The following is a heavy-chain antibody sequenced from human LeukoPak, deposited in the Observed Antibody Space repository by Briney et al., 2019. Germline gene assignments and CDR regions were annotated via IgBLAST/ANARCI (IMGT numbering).Heavy chain of an antibody. CDR1: GGSISSGGYY. Sequence: PSETLSLTRTVSGGSISSGGYYWSWIRQHPGKGLEWIGYIYYSGSTYYNPSLKSRVTISVDTSKNQFSLKLSSVTAADTAVYYCARDCDDAAFDIWGRGTMVTVSS. CDR3: ARDCDDAAFDI. V-gene: IGHV4-31*03. J-gene: IGHJ3*02. CDR2: IYYSGST.